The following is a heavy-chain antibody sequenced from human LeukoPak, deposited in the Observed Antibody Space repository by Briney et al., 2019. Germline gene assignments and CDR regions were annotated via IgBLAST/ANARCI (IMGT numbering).Heavy chain of an antibody. D-gene: IGHD3-10*01. CDR2: ISSSGSTI. Sequence: PGGSLRLSCAASGFTFSSYEMNWVRQAPGKGLEWVSYISSSGSTIYYADSVKGRFTISRDNAKNSLYLQMNSLRAEDTVVYYCARERYYGSGSSPLGYWGQGTLVTVSS. CDR3: ARERYYGSGSSPLGY. J-gene: IGHJ4*02. CDR1: GFTFSSYE. V-gene: IGHV3-48*03.